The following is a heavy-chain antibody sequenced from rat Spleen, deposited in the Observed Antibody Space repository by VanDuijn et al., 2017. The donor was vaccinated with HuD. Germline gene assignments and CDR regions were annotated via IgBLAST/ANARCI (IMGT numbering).Heavy chain of an antibody. V-gene: IGHV5-20*01. CDR1: GFTFSDYY. CDR3: TAYSSYWYFDF. J-gene: IGHJ1*01. D-gene: IGHD1-2*01. CDR2: ITNASGRT. Sequence: EVQLVESDGGLVQPGRSLKLSCATSGFTFSDYYMAWVRQAPTKGLDWVATITNASGRTYYPDSVKGRFTISRDKAKSTLYLQMNSLRSEDTATYYCTAYSSYWYFDFWGPGTMVTVSS.